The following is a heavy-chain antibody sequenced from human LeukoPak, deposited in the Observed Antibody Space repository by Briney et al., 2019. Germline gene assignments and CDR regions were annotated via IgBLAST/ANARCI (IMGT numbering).Heavy chain of an antibody. CDR3: ARDLGHCSSTSCYSFDH. Sequence: GGSLRLSCAASGFTFSSYAMHWVRQAPGKGLEWVAVISYDGSNKYYADSVKGRFTISRDNSKNTLYLQMNSLRAEDTAVYYCARDLGHCSSTSCYSFDHWGQGTLVTVSS. CDR1: GFTFSSYA. J-gene: IGHJ4*02. CDR2: ISYDGSNK. V-gene: IGHV3-30-3*01. D-gene: IGHD2-2*01.